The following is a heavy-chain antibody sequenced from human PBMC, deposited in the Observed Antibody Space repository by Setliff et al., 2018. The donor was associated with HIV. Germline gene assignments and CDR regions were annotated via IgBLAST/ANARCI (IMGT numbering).Heavy chain of an antibody. CDR3: ARVARGGHSSRWYYFDY. V-gene: IGHV4-39*07. J-gene: IGHJ4*02. CDR1: GGSISSSSHY. CDR2: IYYSGST. D-gene: IGHD6-13*01. Sequence: KPSETLSLTCIVSGGSISSSSHYWGWIRQPPGKGLEWIGNIYYSGSTYYNPSLKSRVTISVDTSKNQFSLKLSSVTAADTAVYYCARVARGGHSSRWYYFDYWGQGTLVTVSS.